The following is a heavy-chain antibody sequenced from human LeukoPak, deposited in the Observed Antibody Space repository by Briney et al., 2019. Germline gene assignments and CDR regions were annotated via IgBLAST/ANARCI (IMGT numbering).Heavy chain of an antibody. CDR2: ISYSGST. Sequence: SETLSLTCTVSGDSISSYYWSWIRQPPGKGLEWIGYISYSGSTNYNPSLKSRVTISLDTSKNQFSLKLSSVTAADTAIYYCASEGSSYDILTGQFDYWGQGTLVTVSS. D-gene: IGHD3-9*01. J-gene: IGHJ4*02. CDR3: ASEGSSYDILTGQFDY. V-gene: IGHV4-59*01. CDR1: GDSISSYY.